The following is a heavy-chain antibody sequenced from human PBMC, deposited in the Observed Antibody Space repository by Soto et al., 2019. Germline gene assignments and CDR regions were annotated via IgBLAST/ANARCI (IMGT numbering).Heavy chain of an antibody. CDR3: ARVAGVGATSSRAFDI. CDR2: ISSSGSTI. J-gene: IGHJ3*02. CDR1: GFTFSSYE. Sequence: PGGSLRLSCAASGFTFSSYEMNWVRQAPGKGLEWVSYISSSGSTIYYADSVKGRFTISRDNAKNSLYLQMNSLRAEDTAVYYCARVAGVGATSSRAFDIWGQGTMVTVS. D-gene: IGHD1-26*01. V-gene: IGHV3-48*03.